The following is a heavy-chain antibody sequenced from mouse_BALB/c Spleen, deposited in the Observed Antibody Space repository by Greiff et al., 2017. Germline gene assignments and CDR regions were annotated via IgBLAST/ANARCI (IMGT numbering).Heavy chain of an antibody. CDR2: IWAGGST. CDR3: ARAIYDGYYYAMDY. Sequence: VQGVESGPGLVAPSQSLSITCTVSGFSLTSYGVHWVRQPPGKGLEWLGVIWAGGSTNYNSALMSRLSISKDNSKSQVFLKMNSLQTDDTAMYYCARAIYDGYYYAMDYWGQGTSVTVSS. V-gene: IGHV2-9*02. J-gene: IGHJ4*01. D-gene: IGHD2-3*01. CDR1: GFSLTSYG.